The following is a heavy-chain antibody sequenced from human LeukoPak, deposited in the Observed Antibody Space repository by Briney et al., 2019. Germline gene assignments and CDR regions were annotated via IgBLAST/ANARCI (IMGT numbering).Heavy chain of an antibody. J-gene: IGHJ4*02. Sequence: GGSLRLSCAASGFTFSCYSMNWVRQAPGKGLEWVSSISSSSSYIYYADSVKGRFTISRDNAKNSLYLQMNSLRAEDTAVYYCARSARGYSYGYVDYWGQGTLVTVSS. CDR3: ARSARGYSYGYVDY. D-gene: IGHD5-18*01. CDR2: ISSSSSYI. V-gene: IGHV3-21*01. CDR1: GFTFSCYS.